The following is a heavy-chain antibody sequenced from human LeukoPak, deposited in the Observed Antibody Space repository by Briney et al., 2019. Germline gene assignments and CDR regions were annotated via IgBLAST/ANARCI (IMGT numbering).Heavy chain of an antibody. D-gene: IGHD6-13*01. CDR3: ARGTLKAAATDFDY. CDR1: GFTLDDYG. Sequence: GGSLRLSCAASGFTLDDYGMSWVRQAPGKGLEWVSGINWNGGSTGYADSVKGRFTISRDNAKNSLYLQMNSLRAEDTALYYCARGTLKAAATDFDYWGQGTLVTVSS. CDR2: INWNGGST. J-gene: IGHJ4*02. V-gene: IGHV3-20*04.